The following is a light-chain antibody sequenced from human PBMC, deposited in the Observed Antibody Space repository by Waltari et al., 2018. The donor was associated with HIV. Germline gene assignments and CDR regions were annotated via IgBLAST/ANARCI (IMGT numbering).Light chain of an antibody. Sequence: DIQMTQSPSSLSASVGDAVNITCRASQGISNHLAWIQQKPGTAPKSLIFGASILQSWVPSRFRGSGSATDFTLTINNLQAEDCATYFCQHDHSYPVTFGGGTKVE. V-gene: IGKV1-16*01. CDR2: GAS. J-gene: IGKJ4*01. CDR3: QHDHSYPVT. CDR1: QGISNH.